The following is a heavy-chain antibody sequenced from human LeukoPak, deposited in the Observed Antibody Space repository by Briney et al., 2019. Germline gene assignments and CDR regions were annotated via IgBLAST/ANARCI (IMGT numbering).Heavy chain of an antibody. J-gene: IGHJ4*02. D-gene: IGHD3-10*01. V-gene: IGHV4-34*01. CDR2: INHSGST. Sequence: SETLSLTCAVYGGSFSGYYWSWIRQPPGKGLEWIGEINHSGSTNFNPSLKSRVTISVDTSKNQFSLKLSSVTAADTAVYYCARINHGVFSWGQGTLVTVSS. CDR1: GGSFSGYY. CDR3: ARINHGVFS.